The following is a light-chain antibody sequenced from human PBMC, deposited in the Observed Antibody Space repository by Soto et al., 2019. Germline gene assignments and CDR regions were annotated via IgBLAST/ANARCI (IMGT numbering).Light chain of an antibody. CDR1: QSISAY. CDR2: GAS. CDR3: QQSYTTPSWT. J-gene: IGKJ1*01. V-gene: IGKV1-39*01. Sequence: DIQMTQSQSSLSASVGDRVTITCRASQSISAYLSWYQQKPGKAPKLLIYGASTLQSGVPSRFSGSGSGTDFTLTISGLQPDDFATYYCQQSYTTPSWTFGQGTKVDIK.